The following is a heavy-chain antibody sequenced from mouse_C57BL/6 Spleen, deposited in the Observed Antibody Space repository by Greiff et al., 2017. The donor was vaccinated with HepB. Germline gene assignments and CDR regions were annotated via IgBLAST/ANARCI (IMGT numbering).Heavy chain of an antibody. D-gene: IGHD2-5*01. V-gene: IGHV1-82*01. Sequence: LVESGPELVKPGASVKISCKASGYAFSSSWMNWVKQRPGKGLEWIGRIYPGDGDTNYNGKFKGKATLTADKSSSTAYMQLSSLTSEDSAVYFCASTYYSKDYAMDYWGQGTSVTVSS. CDR1: GYAFSSSW. CDR2: IYPGDGDT. J-gene: IGHJ4*01. CDR3: ASTYYSKDYAMDY.